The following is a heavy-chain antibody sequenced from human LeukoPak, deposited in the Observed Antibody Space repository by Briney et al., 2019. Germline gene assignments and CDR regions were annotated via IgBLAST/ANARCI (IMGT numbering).Heavy chain of an antibody. D-gene: IGHD2-21*01. Sequence: PGGSLRLSCAASGFTFSSNYMSWVRQAPGKGLEWISVIYSAGSTYYADSVQGRFTISRDNYKNTLYLQMNSLRAEDTAVYYCAREGPDCGGDCYYDYWGQGTLVTVSS. V-gene: IGHV3-53*01. J-gene: IGHJ4*02. CDR1: GFTFSSNY. CDR3: AREGPDCGGDCYYDY. CDR2: IYSAGST.